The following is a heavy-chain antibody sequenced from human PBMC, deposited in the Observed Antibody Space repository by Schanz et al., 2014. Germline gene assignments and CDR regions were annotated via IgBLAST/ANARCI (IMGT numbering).Heavy chain of an antibody. CDR1: GVTFSSYA. CDR2: IVGGGGRT. CDR3: AKRNHDMQSLPLDY. V-gene: IGHV3-23*01. D-gene: IGHD3-9*01. Sequence: EVQLLESGGGFVKPGGSLRLSCVASGVTFSSYAMSWVRQAPGKGLEWVSSIVGGGGRTYYADSVKGRFTISRDNSKNTLYLQMNSLSAEDTAVYYCAKRNHDMQSLPLDYWGQGTLVIVSS. J-gene: IGHJ4*02.